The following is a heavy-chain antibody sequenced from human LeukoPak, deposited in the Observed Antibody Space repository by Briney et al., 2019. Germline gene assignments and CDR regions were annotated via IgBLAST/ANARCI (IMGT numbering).Heavy chain of an antibody. CDR2: IYTSGST. J-gene: IGHJ4*02. D-gene: IGHD4-17*01. CDR3: ARYVDYGDYLDY. CDR1: GGSISSGSYY. Sequence: PSQTLSLTCTVSGGSISSGSYYWSWIRQPAGKGLEWIGRIYTSGSTNYNPPLKSRVTISVDTSKNQFSLKLSSVTAADTAVYYCARYVDYGDYLDYWGQGTLVTVSS. V-gene: IGHV4-61*02.